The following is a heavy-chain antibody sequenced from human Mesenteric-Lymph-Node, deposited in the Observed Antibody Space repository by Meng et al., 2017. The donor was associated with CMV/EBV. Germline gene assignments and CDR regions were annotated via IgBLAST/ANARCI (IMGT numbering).Heavy chain of an antibody. V-gene: IGHV4-4*02. J-gene: IGHJ4*02. D-gene: IGHD2-21*01. CDR3: AGGGAEAPYYFDS. CDR2: IYDIGNT. CDR1: GDSVTNKKW. Sequence: HVQLPESGPELLRPLGTLSLTCSVSGDSVTNKKWWTWVRQPPGKGLEWIGEIYDIGNTNYKSSLKSRVTISLDKSQNQFSLTLTAVAAADTAVYYCAGGGAEAPYYFDSWGLGTLVTVSS.